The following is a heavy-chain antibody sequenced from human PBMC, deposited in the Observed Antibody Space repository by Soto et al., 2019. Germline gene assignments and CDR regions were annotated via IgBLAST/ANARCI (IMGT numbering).Heavy chain of an antibody. CDR3: TRRNYNDTCGYPYFFDY. CDR1: GDSINEFY. V-gene: IGHV4-59*12. J-gene: IGHJ4*02. CDR2: DPYVGTA. Sequence: TLSPTLNDSGDSINEFYWSWIHHSPSQFLERIGYDPYVGTAKYNVSPKSRVTISVDTSKKQFSLNLMSVTAADTAVYYCTRRNYNDTCGYPYFFDYWGQGAPVPESS. D-gene: IGHD3-22*01.